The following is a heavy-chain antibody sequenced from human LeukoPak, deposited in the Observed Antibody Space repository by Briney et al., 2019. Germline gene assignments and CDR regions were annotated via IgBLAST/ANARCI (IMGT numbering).Heavy chain of an antibody. CDR1: GYAFTSYA. D-gene: IGHD3-10*01. J-gene: IGHJ4*02. V-gene: IGHV7-4-1*02. Sequence: ASVRVSCKASGYAFTSYAMKWMRHAPGQGLGWMGWINTNTGNPTYAQGFTGRFVFSLDTSVSTAYLQISSLKAEDTAVYYCARDFGVYFDYWGQGTLVTVSS. CDR3: ARDFGVYFDY. CDR2: INTNTGNP.